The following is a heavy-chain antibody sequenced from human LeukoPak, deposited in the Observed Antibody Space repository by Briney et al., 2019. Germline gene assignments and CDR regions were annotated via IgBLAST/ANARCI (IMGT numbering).Heavy chain of an antibody. Sequence: ASVKVSCKVSGYTLTELSMHWVRQAPGKGLEWMGGFDPEDGETIYAQKFQGRVTMTEDTSTDTAYMELSSLRSEDTAVYYCATALLEGQQLVGSAFDIWGQGTMVTVSS. CDR2: FDPEDGET. CDR3: ATALLEGQQLVGSAFDI. CDR1: GYTLTELS. D-gene: IGHD6-13*01. V-gene: IGHV1-24*01. J-gene: IGHJ3*02.